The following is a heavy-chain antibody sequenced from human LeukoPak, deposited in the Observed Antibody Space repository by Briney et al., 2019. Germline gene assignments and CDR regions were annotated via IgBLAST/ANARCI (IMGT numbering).Heavy chain of an antibody. V-gene: IGHV3-23*01. J-gene: IGHJ4*02. Sequence: GGSLRLSCAASGFTFSNYAMNWVRQAPGKGLEWVSGISGSGDSTYYADSVEGRFTISRDNSKNTLHLRMNSPGAEDTAIYYCAKQTRYDTPAGGRGFDYWGQGTPVTVSS. D-gene: IGHD3-22*01. CDR2: ISGSGDST. CDR1: GFTFSNYA. CDR3: AKQTRYDTPAGGRGFDY.